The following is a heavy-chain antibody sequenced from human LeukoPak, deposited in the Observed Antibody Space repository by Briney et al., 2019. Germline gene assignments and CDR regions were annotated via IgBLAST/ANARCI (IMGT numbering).Heavy chain of an antibody. CDR1: GYTFTNYY. CDR3: ARDRKLYASSGYHDAFDI. CDR2: INPSGGST. Sequence: GASVKVSCKASGYTFTNYYMHWVRQAPGQGLEWMGIINPSGGSTSYAQKFQGRVTMTRDTSTSTVYMELSSLRSEDTAVYYCARDRKLYASSGYHDAFDIWGQGTMVTVSS. V-gene: IGHV1-46*01. D-gene: IGHD3-22*01. J-gene: IGHJ3*02.